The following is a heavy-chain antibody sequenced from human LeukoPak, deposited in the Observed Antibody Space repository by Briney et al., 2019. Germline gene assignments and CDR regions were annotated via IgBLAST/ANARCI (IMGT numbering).Heavy chain of an antibody. CDR1: GFTFSSYG. Sequence: PGGSLRLSCAVSGFTFSSYGMHWVRQAPGKGLEWVAVISYDGSNKYYADSVKGRFTISRDNSKNTLYLQMNSLRAEDTAVYYCAKDQTTLTYYYGSGSYGYWGQGTLVTVSS. CDR2: ISYDGSNK. CDR3: AKDQTTLTYYYGSGSYGY. J-gene: IGHJ4*02. D-gene: IGHD3-10*01. V-gene: IGHV3-30*18.